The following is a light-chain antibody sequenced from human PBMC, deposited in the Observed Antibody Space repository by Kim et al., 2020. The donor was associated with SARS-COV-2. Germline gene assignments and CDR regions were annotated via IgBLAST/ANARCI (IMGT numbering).Light chain of an antibody. V-gene: IGKV3-15*01. CDR2: GAS. Sequence: PATLSVSPGERATLSCRASQSVSSNLAWYQQKPGQAPRLLIYGASTRATGIPARFSGSGSGTEFTLTISSLQSEDFAVYYCQQYNFGGGTKVDIK. CDR3: QQYN. CDR1: QSVSSN. J-gene: IGKJ4*01.